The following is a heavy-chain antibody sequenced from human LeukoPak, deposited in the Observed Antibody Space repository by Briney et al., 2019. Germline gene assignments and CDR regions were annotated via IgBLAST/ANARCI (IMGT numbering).Heavy chain of an antibody. D-gene: IGHD3-10*01. V-gene: IGHV4-4*07. CDR3: ARLVLLWFGEPGPADY. J-gene: IGHJ4*02. CDR1: GGSISSYY. CDR2: IYTSGST. Sequence: SETLSPTCTVSGGSISSYYWSWIRQPAGKGLEWIGRIYTSGSTNYNPSLKSRVTMSVDTSKNQFSLKLSSVTAADTAVYYCARLVLLWFGEPGPADYWGQGTLVTVSS.